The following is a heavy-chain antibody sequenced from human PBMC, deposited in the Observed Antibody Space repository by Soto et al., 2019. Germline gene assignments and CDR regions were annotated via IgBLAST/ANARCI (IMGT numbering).Heavy chain of an antibody. CDR1: GGTFSSSA. J-gene: IGHJ3*02. CDR2: ITPVFVTP. V-gene: IGHV1-69*01. D-gene: IGHD1-1*01. CDR3: AKDGHNPPPVNFHFDI. Sequence: QVQLVQSGAEVKKPGSSVKGSCKASGGTFSSSAINWVRQAPGQGLEWMGEITPVFVTPTYAQKFQGTVTICTEASIRAVYLEPSGITSADTSVDLCAKDGHNPPPVNFHFDIWGQGTMVTVSS.